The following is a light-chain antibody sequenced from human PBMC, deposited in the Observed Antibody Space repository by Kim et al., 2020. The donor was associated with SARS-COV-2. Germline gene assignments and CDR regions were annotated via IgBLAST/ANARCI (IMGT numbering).Light chain of an antibody. Sequence: GQSITISCTGTSGDVGGYNYDSWYQQHPGKAPKLMIYDVTNRPSGVSNRFSGSKSGNTASLTISGLQAEDEADYYCSSYTSSSTLVFGGGTQLTVL. CDR3: SSYTSSSTLV. CDR1: SGDVGGYNY. V-gene: IGLV2-14*03. J-gene: IGLJ2*01. CDR2: DVT.